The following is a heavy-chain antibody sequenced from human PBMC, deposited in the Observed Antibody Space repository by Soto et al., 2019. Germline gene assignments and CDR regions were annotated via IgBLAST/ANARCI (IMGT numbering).Heavy chain of an antibody. Sequence: QVQLQQWGAGLLKPSETLSLTCAVYGGSFSGYYWSWIRQPPGRGLEWIGEINHSGSTNYNPSLKSRVTISVDTSKNQFSLKLSSVTAADTAVYYCARGAPIVVVPAANTIYYYYGMDVWGQGTTVTVSS. CDR3: ARGAPIVVVPAANTIYYYYGMDV. V-gene: IGHV4-34*01. D-gene: IGHD2-2*01. J-gene: IGHJ6*02. CDR2: INHSGST. CDR1: GGSFSGYY.